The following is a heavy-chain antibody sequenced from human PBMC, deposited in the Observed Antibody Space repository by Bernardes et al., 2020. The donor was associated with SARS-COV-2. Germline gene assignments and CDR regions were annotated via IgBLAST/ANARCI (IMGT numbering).Heavy chain of an antibody. D-gene: IGHD6-6*01. V-gene: IGHV3-23*01. CDR2: IGGRGDGT. CDR3: AKTLLIITARFYNFYGMDF. Sequence: SLRLSCAASGFTFSNYAMNWVRQAPGKGLEWVSGIGGRGDGTYYADSVKGRFTISRDNSKNTLYLQMNSLRAEDTAVYYCAKTLLIITARFYNFYGMDFWGQGTTVTVS. CDR1: GFTFSNYA. J-gene: IGHJ6*02.